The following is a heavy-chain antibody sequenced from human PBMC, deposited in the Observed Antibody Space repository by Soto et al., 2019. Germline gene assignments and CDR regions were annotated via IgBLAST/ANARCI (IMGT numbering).Heavy chain of an antibody. D-gene: IGHD3-10*01. Sequence: SETLSLTCTVSGGSISSYYRSWIRQPPGKGLEWIGYIYYSGSTNYNPSLKSRVTISVDTSKNQFSLKLSSVTAADTAVYYCARAPRSLLYGSAYFDYWGQGTLVTVSS. CDR1: GGSISSYY. J-gene: IGHJ4*02. CDR2: IYYSGST. V-gene: IGHV4-59*01. CDR3: ARAPRSLLYGSAYFDY.